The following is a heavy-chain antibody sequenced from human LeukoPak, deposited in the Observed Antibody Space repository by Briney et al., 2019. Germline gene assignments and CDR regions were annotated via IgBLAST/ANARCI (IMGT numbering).Heavy chain of an antibody. CDR1: GFPFSSYA. D-gene: IGHD3-9*01. J-gene: IGHJ4*02. V-gene: IGHV3-23*01. Sequence: PWGSLRLSCAASGFPFSSYAMTWVRQAPGKGLELVSSISGYGATTYHADSVKGRFTISIDNAKNTVYLEISILRAEATAAYYCARSFRPFHSATWLLIFDSWGPGSLVTVYS. CDR2: ISGYGATT. CDR3: ARSFRPFHSATWLLIFDS.